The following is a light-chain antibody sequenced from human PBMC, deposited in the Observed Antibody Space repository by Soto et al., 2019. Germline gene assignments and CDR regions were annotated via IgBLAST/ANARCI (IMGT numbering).Light chain of an antibody. J-gene: IGKJ4*01. CDR1: QHIANY. V-gene: IGKV1-39*01. CDR2: GAS. CDR3: QQTCDAPLT. Sequence: IQMTQPPSSLSASVGDRVAITCRASQHIANYLNWYQQKPGKAPKLLISGASALQNGVPSRYSGSGAGPDFTLSIGNQQPEDFAPYSGQQTCDAPLTSGGGTTVELK.